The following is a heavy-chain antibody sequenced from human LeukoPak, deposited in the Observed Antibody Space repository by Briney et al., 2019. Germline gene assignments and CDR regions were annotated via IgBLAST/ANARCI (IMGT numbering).Heavy chain of an antibody. CDR2: IYYSGST. J-gene: IGHJ3*02. D-gene: IGHD2-2*01. V-gene: IGHV4-39*01. Sequence: KPSETLSLTCTVSGGSISSSSYYWGWIRQPPGKGLEWIGSIYYSGSTYYNPSHKSRVTISVDTSKNQFSLKLSSVTAADTAVYYCARQDIVVVPAAVGLNAFDIWGQGTMVTVSS. CDR1: GGSISSSSYY. CDR3: ARQDIVVVPAAVGLNAFDI.